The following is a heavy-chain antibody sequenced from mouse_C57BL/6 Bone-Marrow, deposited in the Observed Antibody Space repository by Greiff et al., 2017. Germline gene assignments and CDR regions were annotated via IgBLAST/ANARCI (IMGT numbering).Heavy chain of an antibody. CDR2: IDPSDSYT. Sequence: QVQLQQPGAELVMPGASVKLSCKASGYTFTSYWMHWVKQRPGQGLEWIGEIDPSDSYTNYNQKFKGKSTLTVDKSSSTAYMQLISRTSEDSAVYYCARGAYWGQGTTLTVSS. CDR3: ARGAY. CDR1: GYTFTSYW. J-gene: IGHJ2*01. V-gene: IGHV1-69*01.